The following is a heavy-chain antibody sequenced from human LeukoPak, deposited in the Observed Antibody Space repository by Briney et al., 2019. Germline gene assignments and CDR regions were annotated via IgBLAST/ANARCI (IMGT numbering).Heavy chain of an antibody. CDR1: GFTFSIYS. J-gene: IGHJ3*01. V-gene: IGHV3-21*01. CDR3: AKEVGQDFGALDAFDV. D-gene: IGHD4-17*01. CDR2: IGGSSSSL. Sequence: GGSLRLSCVASGFTFSIYSMNWVRQAPGKGLEWVSSIGGSSSSLYYAESVKGRFTISRDNARNSLYLQMNSLRAEDTAVYYCAKEVGQDFGALDAFDVWGQGTMVTVSS.